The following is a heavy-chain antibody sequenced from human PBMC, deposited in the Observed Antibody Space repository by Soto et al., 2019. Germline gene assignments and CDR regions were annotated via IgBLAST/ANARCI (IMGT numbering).Heavy chain of an antibody. CDR3: ARGGAPYNWFDP. J-gene: IGHJ5*02. CDR1: GGSVNSGGYY. CDR2: LYSSGNT. Sequence: NLSLTCTVSGGSVNSGGYYWSWIRQPPGKGLEWIGSLYSSGNTGYSPSLKSRVTISLNTSKNQFSLRLSQVTAADTAVYYCARGGAPYNWFDPWGQGTLVTVSS. V-gene: IGHV4-61*08. D-gene: IGHD3-16*01.